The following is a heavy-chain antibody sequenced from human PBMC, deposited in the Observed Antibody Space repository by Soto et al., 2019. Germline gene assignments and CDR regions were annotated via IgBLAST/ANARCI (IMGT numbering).Heavy chain of an antibody. CDR1: GFTFSNYA. CDR3: AKHRRDGYNSNFNY. Sequence: EVQLLESGGGLVQPGGSLRLSCAASGFTFSNYAMSWVRQLPGKGLEWVSSISGSGGATHYADSVKGRFTISRDNSKDTLYAQVDRLRAEDTAIYYCAKHRRDGYNSNFNYWGQGTLVIVSS. V-gene: IGHV3-23*01. CDR2: ISGSGGAT. J-gene: IGHJ4*02. D-gene: IGHD1-1*01.